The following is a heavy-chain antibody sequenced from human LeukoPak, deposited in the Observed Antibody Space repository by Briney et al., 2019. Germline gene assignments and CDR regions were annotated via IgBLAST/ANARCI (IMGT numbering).Heavy chain of an antibody. CDR1: GYSFTSYW. J-gene: IGHJ4*02. Sequence: GESLKISCKGSGYSFTSYWISWVRQMPGKGLEWMGRIDPSDSYTNCGPSFQGHVTISTDKSISTAYLQWSSLKASDTAMYYCASGRDYFDYWGQGTLVTVSS. V-gene: IGHV5-10-1*01. CDR3: ASGRDYFDY. CDR2: IDPSDSYT. D-gene: IGHD1-26*01.